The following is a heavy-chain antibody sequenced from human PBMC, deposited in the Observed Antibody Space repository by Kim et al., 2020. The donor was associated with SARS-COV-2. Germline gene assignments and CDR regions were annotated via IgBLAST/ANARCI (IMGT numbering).Heavy chain of an antibody. J-gene: IGHJ6*02. CDR1: GFTFSSYS. CDR3: ARDGIVVVPAAMGYYGMDV. D-gene: IGHD2-2*01. V-gene: IGHV3-48*04. CDR2: ISSSSSTI. Sequence: GGSLRLSCAASGFTFSSYSMNWVRQAPGKGLEWVSYISSSSSTIYYADSVKGRFTISRDNAKNSLYLQMNSLRAEDTAVYYCARDGIVVVPAAMGYYGMDVWGQGTTVTVSS.